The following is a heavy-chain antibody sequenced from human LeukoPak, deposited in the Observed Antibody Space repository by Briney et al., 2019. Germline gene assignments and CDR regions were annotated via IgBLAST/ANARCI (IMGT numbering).Heavy chain of an antibody. V-gene: IGHV4-59*01. D-gene: IGHD6-13*01. Sequence: SETLSLTCTVSGGSISSYYWSWIRQPPGKGLEWIGYIYYSGSTNYNPSLKSRLTISVDTSKNQFSLKLTSVTAADTAVYYCSRAPSSWRPFDYWGQGALVTVSS. CDR1: GGSISSYY. CDR2: IYYSGST. J-gene: IGHJ4*02. CDR3: SRAPSSWRPFDY.